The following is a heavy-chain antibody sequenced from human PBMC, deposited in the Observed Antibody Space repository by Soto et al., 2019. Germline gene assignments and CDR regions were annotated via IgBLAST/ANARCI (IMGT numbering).Heavy chain of an antibody. CDR1: GGTFSSYA. D-gene: IGHD1-26*01. CDR3: GRYGAGMGATFDY. Sequence: QVQLVQSGAVVKKPGSSVKVSCKASGGTFSSYAINWVRQAPGPGLEWMGGIIPMFGTTTYAQKFQGRVTITADESTSTVYMELTGLTSDDTAVYYCGRYGAGMGATFDYWGQGNLVTVSS. J-gene: IGHJ4*02. V-gene: IGHV1-69*12. CDR2: IIPMFGTT.